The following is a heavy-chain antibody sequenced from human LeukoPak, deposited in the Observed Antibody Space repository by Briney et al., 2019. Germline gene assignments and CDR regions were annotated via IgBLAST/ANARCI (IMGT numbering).Heavy chain of an antibody. CDR3: ARGPRAAADDY. CDR2: INAGNGNT. V-gene: IGHV1-3*01. D-gene: IGHD6-13*01. CDR1: GYTFINFA. J-gene: IGHJ4*02. Sequence: ASVKVSCKASGYTFINFAINWGRQAPGQRPEWMGWINAGNGNTKYSQKFQGRVTITRDTSASTAYMELSSLTSEDTAVYYCARGPRAAADDYWGQGTLVTDSS.